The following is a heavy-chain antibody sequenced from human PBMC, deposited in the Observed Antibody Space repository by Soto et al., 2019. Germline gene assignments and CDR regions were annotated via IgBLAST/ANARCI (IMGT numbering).Heavy chain of an antibody. Sequence: SETLSLTCTVSGGSISHYYWSWIRQSPGKGLEWVGYAYYSGSTDYNPSLKSRVTMSVDTSKNQVSLKLNSVTTADTAVYYCARDRSTYGGGGTGEVKENWFDPWGPGTLVTVSS. V-gene: IGHV4-59*01. CDR1: GGSISHYY. J-gene: IGHJ5*02. D-gene: IGHD2-8*01. CDR2: AYYSGST. CDR3: ARDRSTYGGGGTGEVKENWFDP.